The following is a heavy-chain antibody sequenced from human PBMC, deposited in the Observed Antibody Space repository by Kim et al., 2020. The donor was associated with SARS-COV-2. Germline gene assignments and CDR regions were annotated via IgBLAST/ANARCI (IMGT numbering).Heavy chain of an antibody. J-gene: IGHJ4*02. CDR3: AKDWSGWPEGFYN. CDR1: GFTFSNFA. V-gene: IGHV3-23*01. D-gene: IGHD3-3*01. Sequence: GGSLRLSCTASGFTFSNFAMSWVRQAPGKGLEWVSGVRGSGSRTYYAESVKGRFTISRDISKSTLYLQMNSLRVDDTALYYCAKDWSGWPEGFYNLGEGT. CDR2: VRGSGSRT.